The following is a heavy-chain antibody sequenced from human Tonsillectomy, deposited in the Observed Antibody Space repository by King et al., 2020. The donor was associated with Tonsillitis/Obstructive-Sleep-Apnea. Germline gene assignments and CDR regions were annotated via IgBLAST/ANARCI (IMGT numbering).Heavy chain of an antibody. D-gene: IGHD3-22*01. J-gene: IGHJ4*02. Sequence: LVQSGAEVKKPGASVKVSCKASGYTFTSYGISWVRQAPGQGLEWMGWISAYNGNTNYAQNLQGTVTLTTDTSTSTAYLDLRSLRSDHTAVYYCASGSMRHYLDSSDSSGYYTFAYWGQGTLVTVSS. CDR1: GYTFTSYG. CDR3: ASGSMRHYLDSSDSSGYYTFAY. V-gene: IGHV1-18*01. CDR2: ISAYNGNT.